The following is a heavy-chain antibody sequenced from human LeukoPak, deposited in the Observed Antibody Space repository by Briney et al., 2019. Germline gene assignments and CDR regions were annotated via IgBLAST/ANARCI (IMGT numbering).Heavy chain of an antibody. CDR3: ANRLDYYYDSSGYYGAYGMDV. Sequence: PGGSLRLSCAASGFTFSSYAMSWVRQAPGKGLEWVSGISATGGNTDHADSVKGRFTISRDNSKDTLYLQMNSLRAEDTAIYYCANRLDYYYDSSGYYGAYGMDVWGQGTTVTVSS. D-gene: IGHD3-22*01. V-gene: IGHV3-23*01. CDR2: ISATGGNT. J-gene: IGHJ6*02. CDR1: GFTFSSYA.